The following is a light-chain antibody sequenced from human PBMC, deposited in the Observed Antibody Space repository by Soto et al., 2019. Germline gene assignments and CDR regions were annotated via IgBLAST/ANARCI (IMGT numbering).Light chain of an antibody. CDR2: EVS. CDR3: SSYAGSNNWV. CDR1: SSDVGGYNY. Sequence: QSVLTQPPSASGSPGQSVTISCTGTSSDVGGYNYVSWYQQHPGKAPKLMIYEVSKRPSGVPDRFSGSKSGNTASLTVSGXQAEDEAXXYCSSYAGSNNWVFGGGTKLTVL. J-gene: IGLJ3*02. V-gene: IGLV2-8*01.